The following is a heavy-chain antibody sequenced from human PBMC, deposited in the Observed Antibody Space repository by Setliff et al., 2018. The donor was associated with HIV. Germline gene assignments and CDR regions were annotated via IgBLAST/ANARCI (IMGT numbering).Heavy chain of an antibody. CDR2: IYRGGIT. J-gene: IGHJ5*02. V-gene: IGHV3-66*02. CDR3: AREGGSSGHAGYFDP. Sequence: GESLKISCAASGFTFSSYTMHWVRQAPGKGLEWLAVIYRGGITFFAESVKGRFTVSRDTSKNTLFLQMNSLRVDDTAVYYCAREGGSSGHAGYFDPWGQGTLVTVSS. CDR1: GFTFSSYT. D-gene: IGHD6-19*01.